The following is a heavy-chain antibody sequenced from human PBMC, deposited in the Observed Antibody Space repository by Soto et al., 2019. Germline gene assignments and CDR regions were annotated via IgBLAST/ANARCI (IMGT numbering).Heavy chain of an antibody. D-gene: IGHD2-8*01. CDR1: GDSLSSGGYY. CDR3: AKTKTPHVRNGMDV. V-gene: IGHV4-31*04. J-gene: IGHJ6*02. CDR2: IYYSGST. Sequence: QVRLQESGPGLVRPSQTLSLTCTVSGDSLSSGGYYCSWIRQLPGKGLEWIGFIYYSGSTFYNPSLRSRVTMSADASKNQISLKLSSVTAADTAVYYCAKTKTPHVRNGMDVWVQGTTVTVSS.